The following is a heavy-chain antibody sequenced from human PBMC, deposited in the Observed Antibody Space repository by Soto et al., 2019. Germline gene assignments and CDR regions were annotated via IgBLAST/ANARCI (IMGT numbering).Heavy chain of an antibody. V-gene: IGHV4-34*01. D-gene: IGHD1-1*01. CDR2: IQNTGGT. CDR1: GGSFSENH. Sequence: QVQVQQWGAGLLKPSETLSLTCAVYGGSFSENHWSWIRQPPGQGLEWIGEIQNTGGTNYSPSLKSRVTISVDRSKNQLSLSLTSVSAADTAVYYCARSRNLDVWGQGTTVIVSS. J-gene: IGHJ6*02. CDR3: ARSRNLDV.